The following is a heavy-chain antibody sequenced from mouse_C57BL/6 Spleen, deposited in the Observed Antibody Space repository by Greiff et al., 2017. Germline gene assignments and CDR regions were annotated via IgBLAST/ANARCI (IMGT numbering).Heavy chain of an antibody. V-gene: IGHV1-42*01. J-gene: IGHJ2*01. CDR2: INPSTGGT. CDR1: GYSFTGYY. Sequence: EVQLQQSGPELVKPGASVKISCKASGYSFTGYYMNWVKQSPEKSLEWIGEINPSTGGTTYNQKFKAKATLTVDKSSSTAYMQLKSLTSEDSAVYYCAREFPYYLDYWAQGTTPPVPS. CDR3: AREFPYYLDY.